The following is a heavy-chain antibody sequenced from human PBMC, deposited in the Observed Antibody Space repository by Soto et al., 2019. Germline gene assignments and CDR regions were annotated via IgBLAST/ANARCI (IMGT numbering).Heavy chain of an antibody. D-gene: IGHD4-17*01. CDR3: ARIRSTYGDYFDS. CDR1: GDTTSSADFF. J-gene: IGHJ4*02. V-gene: IGHV4-30-4*01. CDR2: VYFSGFT. Sequence: QLHLQESGPGLVKPSQTLSLACTVSGDTTSSADFFWSWLRQPPGEGLEWIGYVYFSGFTQSNPSLKSRLSMSVDTSKTQVSLKLSSVTAADTAVYYCARIRSTYGDYFDSWGQGTLVTVSS.